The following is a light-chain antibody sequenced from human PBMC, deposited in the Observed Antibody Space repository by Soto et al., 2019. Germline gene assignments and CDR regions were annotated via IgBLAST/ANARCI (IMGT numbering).Light chain of an antibody. CDR3: QSFHGSLSVV. V-gene: IGLV1-40*01. CDR1: SSNIGAGYD. J-gene: IGLJ3*02. Sequence: QSVLTQPPSVSGAPGQRVTISCTGSSSNIGAGYDVHWYQQLPGTAPKLLIYGNSNRPSGVPDRFSGSKSGTSASLAITGLGAGFEADYYCQSFHGSLSVVFGDGPKVTVL. CDR2: GNS.